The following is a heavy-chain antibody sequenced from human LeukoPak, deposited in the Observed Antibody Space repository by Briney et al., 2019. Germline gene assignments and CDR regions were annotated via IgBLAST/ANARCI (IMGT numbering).Heavy chain of an antibody. J-gene: IGHJ4*02. CDR2: ISNSGSSK. D-gene: IGHD3-10*01. CDR1: GFTFSSYS. Sequence: PGGSLRLSCAASGFTFSSYSMNWVRQAPGKGLEWLSYISNSGSSKYYADSVRGRFTISRDNAKNSLYLQMNSLRAEDTAVYYCARARVPGELNYWGQGTLVIVSS. CDR3: ARARVPGELNY. V-gene: IGHV3-48*04.